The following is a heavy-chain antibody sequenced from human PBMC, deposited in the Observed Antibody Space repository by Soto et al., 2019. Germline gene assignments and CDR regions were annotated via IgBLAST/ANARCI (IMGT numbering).Heavy chain of an antibody. V-gene: IGHV4-39*07. Sequence: TSETLSLTCSVSDDSINSDKYYWGWIRQPPGKGLEWIGEIYHSGSTNYNPSLKSRVTISVDKSKNQFSLELSSVTAADTAVYYCARRPVVPAAIDYWGQGTLVTVSS. CDR2: IYHSGST. CDR3: ARRPVVPAAIDY. D-gene: IGHD2-2*01. J-gene: IGHJ4*02. CDR1: DDSINSDKYY.